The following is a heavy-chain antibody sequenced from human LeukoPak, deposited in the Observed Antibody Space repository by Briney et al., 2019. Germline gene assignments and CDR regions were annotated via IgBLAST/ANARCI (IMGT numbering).Heavy chain of an antibody. J-gene: IGHJ5*02. D-gene: IGHD1-26*01. CDR1: GFTFSDYY. CDR3: ARDARGRAPTLNWFDP. V-gene: IGHV3-69-1*02. Sequence: GGSLRLSCAASGFTFSDYYMNWVPQAPGKGLEWVSSISSSSTIYYADSVKGRFTISRDNAKNSLYLQMNSLRAEDTAVYYCARDARGRAPTLNWFDPWGQGTLVTVSS. CDR2: ISSSSTI.